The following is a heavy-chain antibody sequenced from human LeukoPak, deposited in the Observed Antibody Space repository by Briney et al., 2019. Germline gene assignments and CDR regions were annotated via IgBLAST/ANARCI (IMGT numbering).Heavy chain of an antibody. D-gene: IGHD3-3*01. CDR1: GFTFSTYD. Sequence: PGGSLRLSCAVSGFTFSTYDMHWVRQAPGKGLEWVAFIRYDGRNRYYADSVKGRCTISRDNSKNTLHLQLNSLRAEDTAVYYCAKVRRTTIFGEVTYPIDYWGQGTLITVSS. CDR3: AKVRRTTIFGEVTYPIDY. CDR2: IRYDGRNR. J-gene: IGHJ4*02. V-gene: IGHV3-30*02.